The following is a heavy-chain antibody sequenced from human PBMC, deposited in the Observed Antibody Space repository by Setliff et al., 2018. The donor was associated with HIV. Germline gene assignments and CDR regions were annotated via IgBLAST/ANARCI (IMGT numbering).Heavy chain of an antibody. Sequence: ASVKVSCKASGYTFTNYFMHWVRQAPGEGLEWVGRVDPEDGETRYAMKFQGSVTISADTSTDTTYLPLTSLRSQDTAVYYCATVRIVGATEFDHWGQGTVVTVSS. CDR1: GYTFTNYF. D-gene: IGHD1-26*01. V-gene: IGHV1-69-2*01. J-gene: IGHJ4*02. CDR2: VDPEDGET. CDR3: ATVRIVGATEFDH.